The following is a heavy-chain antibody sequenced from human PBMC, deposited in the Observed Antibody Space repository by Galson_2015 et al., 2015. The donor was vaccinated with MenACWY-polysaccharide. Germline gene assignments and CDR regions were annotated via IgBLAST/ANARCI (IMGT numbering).Heavy chain of an antibody. D-gene: IGHD3-10*01. CDR2: IWSDGSNK. CDR3: ARETWIKVGVITGKLLDY. J-gene: IGHJ4*02. V-gene: IGHV3-33*01. Sequence: SLRLSCAGSGFSFSTFAMNWVRQAPGKGLEWVAAIWSDGSNKYYADSVKGRFTISRDNSKNTLSLQMDTLRAEDTAVYYCARETWIKVGVITGKLLDYWGQGTLVTVSS. CDR1: GFSFSTFA.